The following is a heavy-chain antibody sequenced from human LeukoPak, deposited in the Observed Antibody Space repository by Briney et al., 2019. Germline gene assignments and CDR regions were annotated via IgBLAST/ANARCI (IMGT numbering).Heavy chain of an antibody. CDR1: GYTFTSYG. Sequence: ASVKVSCKASGYTFTSYGISWVRQAPGQGLEWMGWISAYNGNTNYAQKLLGRVTMTTDTSTSTAYMELRSLRSDDTAVYYCARVRYYGSGSYLYYYYGMDVWGQGTTVTVSS. CDR3: ARVRYYGSGSYLYYYYGMDV. J-gene: IGHJ6*02. CDR2: ISAYNGNT. V-gene: IGHV1-18*01. D-gene: IGHD3-10*01.